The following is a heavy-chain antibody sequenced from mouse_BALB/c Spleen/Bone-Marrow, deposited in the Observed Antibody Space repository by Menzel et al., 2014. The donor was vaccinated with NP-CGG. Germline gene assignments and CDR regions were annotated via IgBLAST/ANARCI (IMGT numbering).Heavy chain of an antibody. J-gene: IGHJ2*01. CDR3: ARSGSSSGYFDY. CDR2: ISSGSSTV. Sequence: EVMLVESGGGLVQPGGSRKLSCAAFGFTFSSFGMHWVRQAPEKGLEWVAYISSGSSTVYYADKVMGRFTISRDNPKNTLFLQMTSLRSEDTAMYYCARSGSSSGYFDYWGQGTTLTVSS. V-gene: IGHV5-17*02. CDR1: GFTFSSFG. D-gene: IGHD1-1*01.